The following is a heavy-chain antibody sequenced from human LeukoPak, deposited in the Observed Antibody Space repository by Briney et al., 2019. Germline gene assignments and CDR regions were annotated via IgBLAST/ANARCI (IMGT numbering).Heavy chain of an antibody. CDR1: GFTFSSYS. CDR3: AKDRHVFTMIVVVTSSDY. D-gene: IGHD3-22*01. Sequence: PGGSLRLSCAASGFTFSSYSMNWVRQAPGKGLEWVSSISSSSSYIYYADSVKGRFTISRDNAKNSLYLQMNSLRAEDTAVYYCAKDRHVFTMIVVVTSSDYWGQGTLVTVSS. V-gene: IGHV3-21*01. CDR2: ISSSSSYI. J-gene: IGHJ4*02.